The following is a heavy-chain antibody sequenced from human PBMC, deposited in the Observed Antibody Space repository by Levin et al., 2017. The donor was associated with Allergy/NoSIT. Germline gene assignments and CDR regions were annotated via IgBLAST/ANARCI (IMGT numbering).Heavy chain of an antibody. CDR2: IIPIFGTA. CDR1: GGTFSSYA. V-gene: IGHV1-69*13. J-gene: IGHJ6*02. CDR3: ARDWDIVVVVRIDYYYGMDV. D-gene: IGHD2-15*01. Sequence: ASVKVSCKASGGTFSSYAISWVRQAPGQGLEWMGGIIPIFGTANYAQKFQGRVTITADESTSTAYMELSSLRSEDTAVYYCARDWDIVVVVRIDYYYGMDVWGQGTTVTVSS.